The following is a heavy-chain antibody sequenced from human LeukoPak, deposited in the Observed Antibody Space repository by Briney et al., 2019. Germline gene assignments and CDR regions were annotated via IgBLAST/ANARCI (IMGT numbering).Heavy chain of an antibody. CDR1: GYTFTSYG. V-gene: IGHV1-69*04. Sequence: SVKVSCKASGYTFTSYGISWVRQAPGQGLEWMGRIIPILGIANYAQKFQGRVTITADKSTSTAYMELSSLRSEDTAVYYCASDGSGSYFFDYWGQGTLVTVSS. CDR3: ASDGSGSYFFDY. J-gene: IGHJ4*02. CDR2: IIPILGIA. D-gene: IGHD3-10*01.